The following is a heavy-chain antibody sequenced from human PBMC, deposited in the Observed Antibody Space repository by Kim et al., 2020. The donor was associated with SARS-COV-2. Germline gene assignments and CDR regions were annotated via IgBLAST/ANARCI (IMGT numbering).Heavy chain of an antibody. D-gene: IGHD1-26*01. Sequence: KGRFTISRDNAKTSLYLQMNSLRAEDTAVYYCARDPHSGSYFAYYYGMDVWGQGTTVTVSS. CDR3: ARDPHSGSYFAYYYGMDV. V-gene: IGHV3-11*06. J-gene: IGHJ6*02.